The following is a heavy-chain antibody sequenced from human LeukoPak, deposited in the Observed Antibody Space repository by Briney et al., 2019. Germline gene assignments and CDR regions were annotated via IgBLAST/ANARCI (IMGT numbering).Heavy chain of an antibody. J-gene: IGHJ4*02. CDR2: IYHSGTT. Sequence: PSGTLSLTCAVSGASISSDDWWNWVRQPPGKGLEWIGEIYHSGTTNYNPSLKSRVTISVDKAKNHFSLKLTSVTAADTAVNYCARAYSPSVWGQGTLVTVSS. CDR1: GASISSDDW. V-gene: IGHV4-4*02. CDR3: ARAYSPSV. D-gene: IGHD5-18*01.